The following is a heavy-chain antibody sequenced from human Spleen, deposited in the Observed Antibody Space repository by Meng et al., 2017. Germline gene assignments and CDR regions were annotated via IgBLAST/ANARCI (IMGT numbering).Heavy chain of an antibody. CDR2: ISSSSSYI. CDR1: EFTFSSYS. Sequence: GGSLRLSCAASEFTFSSYSMNWVRQAPGKGLEWVSSISSSSSYIYYADSVKGRFTISRDNAKNSLYLQMNSLRAEDTAVYYCARDRTSLYYDSSGYVLGYWGQGTLVTVSS. J-gene: IGHJ4*02. V-gene: IGHV3-21*01. D-gene: IGHD3-22*01. CDR3: ARDRTSLYYDSSGYVLGY.